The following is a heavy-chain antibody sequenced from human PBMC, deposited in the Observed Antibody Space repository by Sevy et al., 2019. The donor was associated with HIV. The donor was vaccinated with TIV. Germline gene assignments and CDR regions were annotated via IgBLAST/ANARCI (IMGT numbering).Heavy chain of an antibody. D-gene: IGHD2-8*01. J-gene: IGHJ3*02. Sequence: GGSLRLSCGASGFTFSSYSMNWVRQAPGKGLEWVSYISSSSSTIYYADSVKGRFTISRDNAKNSLYLQMNSLRDEDTAVYYCARDACTNGVCYNVAFDIWGQRTMVTVSS. CDR3: ARDACTNGVCYNVAFDI. CDR2: ISSSSSTI. CDR1: GFTFSSYS. V-gene: IGHV3-48*02.